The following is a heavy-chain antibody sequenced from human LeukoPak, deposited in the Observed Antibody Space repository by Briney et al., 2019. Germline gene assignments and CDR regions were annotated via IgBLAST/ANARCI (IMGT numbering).Heavy chain of an antibody. J-gene: IGHJ6*02. Sequence: ASVKVSCKASGGTFSSYAISWVRQAPGQGLEWMVGIIPIFGTANYAQKFQGRVTITADESTSTAYMELSSLRSEDTAVYYCARTYCSGGSCSYYYYYYGMDVWGQGTTVTVSS. CDR3: ARTYCSGGSCSYYYYYYGMDV. CDR2: IIPIFGTA. D-gene: IGHD2-15*01. CDR1: GGTFSSYA. V-gene: IGHV1-69*13.